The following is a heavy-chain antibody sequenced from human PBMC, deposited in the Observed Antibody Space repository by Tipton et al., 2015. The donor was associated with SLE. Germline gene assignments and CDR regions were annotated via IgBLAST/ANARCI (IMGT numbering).Heavy chain of an antibody. CDR2: ISSSSSTI. Sequence: SLRLSCAASGFTFSTYSMNWVRQAPGKGLEWASYISSSSSTIYYTDSVKGRFTISRDNAKNSLYLQMNSLRAEDTAVYYCARVGVRYFDYLSDYWGQGTLVTVSS. CDR3: ARVGVRYFDYLSDY. D-gene: IGHD3-9*01. V-gene: IGHV3-48*01. CDR1: GFTFSTYS. J-gene: IGHJ4*02.